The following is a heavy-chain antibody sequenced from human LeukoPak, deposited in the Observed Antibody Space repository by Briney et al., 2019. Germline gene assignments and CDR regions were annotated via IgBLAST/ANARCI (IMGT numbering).Heavy chain of an antibody. D-gene: IGHD3-9*01. Sequence: GGSLRLSCAASGFTFNTFNMNWVRHAPREGLERVSSITSGGDYIYYADSVKGRSTTSRDNATNSLSLQLNSLRVEDAAVYYCARGHYDVLAASYKWTPDYWGQGTLVTVSS. CDR2: ITSGGDYI. V-gene: IGHV3-21*01. CDR1: GFTFNTFN. J-gene: IGHJ4*02. CDR3: ARGHYDVLAASYKWTPDY.